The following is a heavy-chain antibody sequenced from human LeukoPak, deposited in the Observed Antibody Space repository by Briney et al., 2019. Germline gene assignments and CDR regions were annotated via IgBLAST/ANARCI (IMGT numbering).Heavy chain of an antibody. CDR3: TTEGVWWLRASSFDI. CDR1: GFTFSNAW. Sequence: PGGSLRLSCAASGFTFSNAWMSWVRQAPGKGLEWIGRIKSKTDGGTTDYAAPVKGRFTISRDDSKNTLYLQMNSPKTEDTAVYYCTTEGVWWLRASSFDIWGQGTMVTVSS. V-gene: IGHV3-15*01. CDR2: IKSKTDGGTT. J-gene: IGHJ3*02. D-gene: IGHD2-15*01.